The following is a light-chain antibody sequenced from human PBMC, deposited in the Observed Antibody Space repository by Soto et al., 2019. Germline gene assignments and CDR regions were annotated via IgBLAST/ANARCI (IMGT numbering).Light chain of an antibody. Sequence: EIVMTQSPATLPVSPGERATLSCRASQSVSSSLAWYQQKPGQAPRLLIYGASTRATGIPVRFSGGGSGTAFTLTISTLQSEDFAVYFCQQYNNWPFTFGPGTRVDIK. V-gene: IGKV3-15*01. CDR2: GAS. CDR1: QSVSSS. CDR3: QQYNNWPFT. J-gene: IGKJ3*01.